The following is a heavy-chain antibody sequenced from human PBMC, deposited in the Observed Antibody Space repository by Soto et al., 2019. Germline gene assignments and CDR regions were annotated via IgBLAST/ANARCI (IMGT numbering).Heavy chain of an antibody. CDR3: ASFTTGKIHFDY. J-gene: IGHJ4*02. V-gene: IGHV1-18*04. Sequence: GGSVKVSCKASGYSFTIYDITGVERPRLRWREGMGGISTKSANTNYADKFRGRVRLTTDTSTNTAYMHVWSLHSDDTAVYYCASFTTGKIHFDYWGQVTQVAVSS. CDR2: ISTKSANT. D-gene: IGHD1-1*01. CDR1: GYSFTIYD.